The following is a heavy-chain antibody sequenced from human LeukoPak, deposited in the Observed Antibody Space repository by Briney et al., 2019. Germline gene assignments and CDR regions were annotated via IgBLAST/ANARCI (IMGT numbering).Heavy chain of an antibody. D-gene: IGHD1-20*01. CDR1: GFTFSSYS. Sequence: GGSLRLSCAASGFTFSSYSMNWVRQAPGKGLEWVSSISSSSSYIYYADSVKGRFTISRDNAKNSLYLQMNSLRAEDTAVYYCAKSLNPQARYTSFDYWGQGTLVTVSS. V-gene: IGHV3-21*01. CDR3: AKSLNPQARYTSFDY. J-gene: IGHJ4*02. CDR2: ISSSSSYI.